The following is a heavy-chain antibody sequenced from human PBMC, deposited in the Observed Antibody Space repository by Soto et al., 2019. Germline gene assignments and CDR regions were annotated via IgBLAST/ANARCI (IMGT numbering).Heavy chain of an antibody. CDR3: ARAQGSGFLVS. J-gene: IGHJ4*02. Sequence: PSETLSLTGTVSGGSISSGDYYWSWIRQPPGKGLEWIGYIYYSGSTYYNPSLKSRVTISVDTSKNQFSLKLSSVTAADTAVYYCARAQGSGFLVSWGQGTLVTVSS. CDR2: IYYSGST. D-gene: IGHD3-10*01. V-gene: IGHV4-30-4*01. CDR1: GGSISSGDYY.